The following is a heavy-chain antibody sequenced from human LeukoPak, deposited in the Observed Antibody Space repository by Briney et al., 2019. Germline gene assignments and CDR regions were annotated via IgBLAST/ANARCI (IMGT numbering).Heavy chain of an antibody. D-gene: IGHD5-12*01. CDR1: GYTFTSYY. CDR3: ARDLGGYDSAGFDY. Sequence: ASVKVSCKASGYTFTSYYMHWVRQAPGQGLEWMGIIRPSGGSTSYAQKFRGRATMTRDTSTSTVYMELSSLRSEDTAVYYCARDLGGYDSAGFDYWGQGTLVAVSS. J-gene: IGHJ4*02. CDR2: IRPSGGST. V-gene: IGHV1-46*01.